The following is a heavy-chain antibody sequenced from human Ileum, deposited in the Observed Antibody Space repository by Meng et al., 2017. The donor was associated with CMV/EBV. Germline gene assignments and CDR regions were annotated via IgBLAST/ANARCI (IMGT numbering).Heavy chain of an antibody. V-gene: IGHV3-7*01. CDR2: IKEDGSEM. Sequence: GESLKISCAASGFTFSNYYMTWARQVPGKGLEWVANIKEDGSEMRYVDSVKGRFTISRDNAQNSLYLHMNSLRVEDTVVYYCARDGRHSSSFYYWFDPWGQGTLVTVSS. D-gene: IGHD6-13*01. J-gene: IGHJ5*02. CDR3: ARDGRHSSSFYYWFDP. CDR1: GFTFSNYY.